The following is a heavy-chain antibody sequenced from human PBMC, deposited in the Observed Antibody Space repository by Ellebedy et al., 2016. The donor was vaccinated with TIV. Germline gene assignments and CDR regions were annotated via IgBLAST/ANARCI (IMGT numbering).Heavy chain of an antibody. CDR3: ARDQGWAVAGTTRFDC. D-gene: IGHD6-19*01. V-gene: IGHV3-7*01. J-gene: IGHJ4*02. CDR1: GFTFSSYW. CDR2: IKQDGSER. Sequence: PGGSLRLSCAASGFTFSSYWMSWVRQAPGTGLEWVASIKQDGSERPYVDSVKGRFTISRDNARNSLYLQISSLRAEDTAVYYCARDQGWAVAGTTRFDCWGQGTLVTVSS.